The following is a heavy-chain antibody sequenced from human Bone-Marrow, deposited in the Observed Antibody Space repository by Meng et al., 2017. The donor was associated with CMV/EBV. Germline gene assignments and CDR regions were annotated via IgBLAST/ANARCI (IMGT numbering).Heavy chain of an antibody. CDR1: GFTFSSFA. J-gene: IGHJ4*02. V-gene: IGHV3-23*01. CDR3: AKAPPPVNGWPPYFDY. Sequence: GGSLRLSCAASGFTFSSFALTWVRQAPGKGLEWVSGISGSGDSTYYADSVRGRFTISRDNSKNTLYLQMNSLRAEDTVLYYCAKAPPPVNGWPPYFDYWGQGTLVTVSS. CDR2: ISGSGDST. D-gene: IGHD6-19*01.